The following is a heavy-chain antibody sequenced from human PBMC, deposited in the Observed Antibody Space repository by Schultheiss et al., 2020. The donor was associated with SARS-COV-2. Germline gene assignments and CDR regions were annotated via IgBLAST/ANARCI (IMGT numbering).Heavy chain of an antibody. D-gene: IGHD6-13*01. Sequence: SDTLSLTCTVSGASVSSGTYHWSWIRQPPGKRMEWIGSMHYSGGTNYNPSLKSRVTISVDTSKNQFSLKLSSVTAADTAVYYCARVPYGYSSSWGWYFDLWGRGTLVTVSS. CDR2: MHYSGGT. V-gene: IGHV4-61*01. J-gene: IGHJ2*01. CDR1: GASVSSGTYH. CDR3: ARVPYGYSSSWGWYFDL.